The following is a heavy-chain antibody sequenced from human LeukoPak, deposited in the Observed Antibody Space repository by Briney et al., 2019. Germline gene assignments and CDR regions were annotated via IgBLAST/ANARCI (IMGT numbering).Heavy chain of an antibody. CDR1: GGTFSSYA. CDR3: ATRFKRDYDFWSGYYINHYYYMDV. D-gene: IGHD3-3*01. V-gene: IGHV1-69*05. CDR2: IIPIFGTA. Sequence: SVKVSCKASGGTFSSYAISWVRQAPGQGLEWMGGIIPIFGTANYAQKFQGRVTITTDESTSTAYMELSSLRSEDTAVYYCATRFKRDYDFWSGYYINHYYYMDVWGKGTTVTVSS. J-gene: IGHJ6*03.